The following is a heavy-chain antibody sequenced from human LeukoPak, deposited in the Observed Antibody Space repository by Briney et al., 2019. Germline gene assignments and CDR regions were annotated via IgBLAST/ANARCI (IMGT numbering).Heavy chain of an antibody. CDR3: ARDRFGYSSGWYFDY. D-gene: IGHD6-19*01. J-gene: IGHJ4*02. Sequence: GGSLRLSCAASGFTVSSNYMSWVRQAPGKGPEWVSVIYSGGSTYYADSVKGRFTISRDNSKNTLYLQMNSLRAEDTAVYYCARDRFGYSSGWYFDYWGQGTLVTVSS. V-gene: IGHV3-53*01. CDR1: GFTVSSNY. CDR2: IYSGGST.